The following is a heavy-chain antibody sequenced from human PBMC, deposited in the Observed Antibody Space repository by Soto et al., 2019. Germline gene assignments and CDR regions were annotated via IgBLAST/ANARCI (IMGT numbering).Heavy chain of an antibody. D-gene: IGHD3-10*01. V-gene: IGHV4-4*07. CDR2: IYTSGST. J-gene: IGHJ4*02. CDR3: ARDSELWFGELLFDY. CDR1: GGSISSYY. Sequence: WETLSLTCTVSGGSISSYYWSWIRQPAGKGLEWIGRIYTSGSTNYNPSLKSRVTMSVDTSKNQFSLKLSSVTAADTAVYYCARDSELWFGELLFDYWGQGTVVTFYS.